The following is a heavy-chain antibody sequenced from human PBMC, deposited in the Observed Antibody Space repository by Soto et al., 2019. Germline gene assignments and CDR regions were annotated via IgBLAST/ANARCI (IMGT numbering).Heavy chain of an antibody. J-gene: IGHJ4*02. CDR3: ARHESLFAPFDY. Sequence: SETLSLTCTVSGGSISSGGYYWSWIRQHPGKGLEWIGYIYYTGSAYYNPSLESRVTISVDTSKNQFSLKLSSVTAADTAMYYCARHESLFAPFDYWGQGTLVTVSS. CDR1: GGSISSGGYY. V-gene: IGHV4-31*03. D-gene: IGHD3-16*01. CDR2: IYYTGSA.